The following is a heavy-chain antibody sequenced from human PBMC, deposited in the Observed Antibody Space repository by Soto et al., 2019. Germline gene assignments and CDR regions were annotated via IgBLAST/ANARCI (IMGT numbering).Heavy chain of an antibody. V-gene: IGHV4-34*01. J-gene: IGHJ6*02. CDR3: AHRGGFFYYYGMDV. Sequence: PSETLSLTCAVYGGSFSGYYWSWIRQPPGKGLEWIGEINHSGSTNYNPSLKSRVTISVDTSKNQFSLKLSSVTAADTAVYYCAHRGGFFYYYGMDVWGQGTTVTVSS. CDR1: GGSFSGYY. D-gene: IGHD3-3*01. CDR2: INHSGST.